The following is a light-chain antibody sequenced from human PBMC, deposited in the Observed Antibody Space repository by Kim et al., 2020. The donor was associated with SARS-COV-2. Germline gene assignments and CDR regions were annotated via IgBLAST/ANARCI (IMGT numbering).Light chain of an antibody. V-gene: IGLV3-1*01. Sequence: VSVSPGQTVTISCSGDNLGEKYSSWYQQQPGQAPVLVIYQDTKRPSGIPERFAGSNSGNTATLTISGAQAMDEADYYCQAWDNTWVFGGGTQLTVL. CDR2: QDT. CDR1: NLGEKY. CDR3: QAWDNTWV. J-gene: IGLJ3*02.